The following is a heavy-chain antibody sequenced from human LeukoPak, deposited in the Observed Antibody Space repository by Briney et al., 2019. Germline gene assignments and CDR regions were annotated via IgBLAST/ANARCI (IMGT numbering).Heavy chain of an antibody. Sequence: ASVWVSCKASGYTVLSYGSSWVRQAPGQGLEWMGWISSNNGNTKYAQKLRGRVTMTTDTSTSTAYMDLRGLTSDDTAVYYCARGDTLIRGVNCGLDVWGQGTT. CDR3: ARGDTLIRGVNCGLDV. CDR1: GYTVLSYG. V-gene: IGHV1-18*01. D-gene: IGHD3-10*01. J-gene: IGHJ6*02. CDR2: ISSNNGNT.